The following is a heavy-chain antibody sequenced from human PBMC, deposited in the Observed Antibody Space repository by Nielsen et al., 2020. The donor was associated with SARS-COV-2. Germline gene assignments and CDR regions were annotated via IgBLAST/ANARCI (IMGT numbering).Heavy chain of an antibody. CDR1: GFTFSSCD. J-gene: IGHJ4*02. CDR2: IGTAGDT. V-gene: IGHV3-13*04. D-gene: IGHD3-3*01. CDR3: ARAFSYYDFWSGSKEYYFDY. Sequence: GESLKISCAASGFTFSSCDMHWVRQATGKGLEWVSAIGTAGDTYYPGSVKGRFTISRENAKNSLYLQMNSLIAGDTAVYYCARAFSYYDFWSGSKEYYFDYWGQGTLVTVSS.